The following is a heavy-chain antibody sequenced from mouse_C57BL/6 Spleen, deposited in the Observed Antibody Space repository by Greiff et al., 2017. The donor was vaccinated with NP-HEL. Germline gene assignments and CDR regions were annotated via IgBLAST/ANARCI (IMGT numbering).Heavy chain of an antibody. J-gene: IGHJ4*01. D-gene: IGHD2-1*01. CDR3: AIIYYGGRYYAMDY. CDR1: GYTFTDYN. CDR2: INPNNGGT. V-gene: IGHV1-18*01. Sequence: EVQLQQSGPELVKPGASVKIPCKASGYTFTDYNMDWVKQSHGKSLEWIGDINPNNGGTIYNQKFKGKATLTVDKSSSTAYMELRSLTSEDTAVYYCAIIYYGGRYYAMDYWGQGTSVTVSS.